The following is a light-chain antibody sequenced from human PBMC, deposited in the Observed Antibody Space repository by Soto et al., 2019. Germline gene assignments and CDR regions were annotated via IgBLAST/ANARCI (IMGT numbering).Light chain of an antibody. CDR2: DAS. J-gene: IGKJ3*01. CDR3: QHLSTWPLP. Sequence: ESVLTQLTATLFLSLGERATLSCRASQSVSSYLAWYQQKPGQAPRLLIYDASNRATGIPARFSGSGSGTDFTLTISSLEPDFFAFYYCQHLSTWPLPFASGT. CDR1: QSVSSY. V-gene: IGKV3-11*01.